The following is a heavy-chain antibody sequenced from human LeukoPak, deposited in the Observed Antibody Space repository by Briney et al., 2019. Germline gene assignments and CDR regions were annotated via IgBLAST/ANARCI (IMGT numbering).Heavy chain of an antibody. J-gene: IGHJ5*02. CDR3: EIVHYYDSSGYYA. CDR1: GFTFSSYN. D-gene: IGHD3-22*01. Sequence: GGSLRLSCAASGFTFSSYNMNWGRQAPGKGLEWVSSISSSSSYIYYADSVKGRFTISRDNAKNSLYLQMNSLRAEDTAVYYCEIVHYYDSSGYYAWGQGTLVTVSS. CDR2: ISSSSSYI. V-gene: IGHV3-21*01.